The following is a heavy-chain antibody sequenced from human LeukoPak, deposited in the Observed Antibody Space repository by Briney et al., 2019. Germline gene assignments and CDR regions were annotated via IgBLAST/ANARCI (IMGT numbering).Heavy chain of an antibody. Sequence: PGGSLRLPCAASGFTFSSYGMPWVRQAPGRGRGGGAVISYDGSNKYYADSVKGRFTISRDNSKNTLYLQMNSLRAEDTAVYYCAKDGYCSSTSCLDYWGQGTLVTVSS. V-gene: IGHV3-30*18. D-gene: IGHD2-2*03. CDR3: AKDGYCSSTSCLDY. J-gene: IGHJ4*02. CDR2: ISYDGSNK. CDR1: GFTFSSYG.